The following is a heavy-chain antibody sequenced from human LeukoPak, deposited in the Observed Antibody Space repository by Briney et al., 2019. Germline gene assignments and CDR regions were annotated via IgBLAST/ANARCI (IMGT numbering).Heavy chain of an antibody. CDR2: VNTNAANP. CDR3: ARGRVWDYYMDV. D-gene: IGHD2-8*01. CDR1: GYSFSSYA. J-gene: IGHJ6*03. Sequence: ASVKVSCKASGYSFSSYALNWVRQAPGQGPEWMGWVNTNAANPAYVHGLTGRFVFSLDTSVSTAYLQISGLKAEDTAVYYCARGRVWDYYMDVWGKGTTVIVSS. V-gene: IGHV7-4-1*02.